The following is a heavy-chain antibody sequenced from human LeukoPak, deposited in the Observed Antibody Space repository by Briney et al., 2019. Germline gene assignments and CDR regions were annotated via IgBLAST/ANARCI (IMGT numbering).Heavy chain of an antibody. J-gene: IGHJ6*02. CDR1: GYTFTGYY. CDR2: INPNSGGT. Sequence: GASVKVSCKASGYTFTGYYMHWVRQAPGQGLEWMGWINPNSGGTNYAQKFQGRVTMTRDTSISTAYMELSRLRSDDTAVYYCVGGYYGSGSYYWGMDVWGQGTTVTVSS. D-gene: IGHD3-10*01. CDR3: VGGYYGSGSYYWGMDV. V-gene: IGHV1-2*02.